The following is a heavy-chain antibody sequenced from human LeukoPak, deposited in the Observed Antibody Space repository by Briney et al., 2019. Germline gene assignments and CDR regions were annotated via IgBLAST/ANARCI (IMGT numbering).Heavy chain of an antibody. Sequence: PSETLSLTCTVTGGSISSYYWSWIRQPPGKGLEWIAYLFYSGSTDYNPSLESRVTISVDTSKNQFSLKLRSVTAADTAVYYCATVAVIRGVTYFDYWGQGTLVTVSS. D-gene: IGHD3-10*01. CDR1: GGSISSYY. J-gene: IGHJ4*02. CDR3: ATVAVIRGVTYFDY. CDR2: LFYSGST. V-gene: IGHV4-59*01.